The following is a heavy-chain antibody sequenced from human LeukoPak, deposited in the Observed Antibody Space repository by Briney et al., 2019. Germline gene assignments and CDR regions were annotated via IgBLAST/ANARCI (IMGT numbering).Heavy chain of an antibody. Sequence: KPSETLSLTCTVSGGSISSYYWSWLRQPPGKGLEWIGYIYYSGSTNYNPSLKSRVTISVDTSKNQFSLKLSSVTAADTAVYYCASANYDLWSGYYTGPFDYWGQGTLVTVSS. CDR1: GGSISSYY. CDR2: IYYSGST. CDR3: ASANYDLWSGYYTGPFDY. V-gene: IGHV4-59*12. J-gene: IGHJ4*02. D-gene: IGHD3-3*01.